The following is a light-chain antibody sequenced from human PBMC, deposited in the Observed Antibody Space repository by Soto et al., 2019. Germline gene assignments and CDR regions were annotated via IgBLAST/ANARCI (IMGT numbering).Light chain of an antibody. V-gene: IGKV1-5*01. Sequence: DIQLTQSPSTLSASVGDRVTITCRASQSISSWLAWYQQKPGKAPKLLIYDASSLESGVPSRFSGSGSGTEFTLTISGLQPDDSATYYCQQYNSYSPTFGQGTKVDIK. CDR1: QSISSW. J-gene: IGKJ1*01. CDR3: QQYNSYSPT. CDR2: DAS.